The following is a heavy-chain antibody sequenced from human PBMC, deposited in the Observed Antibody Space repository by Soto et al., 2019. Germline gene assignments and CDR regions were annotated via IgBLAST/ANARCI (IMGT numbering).Heavy chain of an antibody. J-gene: IGHJ4*02. Sequence: QVQLQESGPGLVKPSQTLSLTCTVSGGSISSGDYYWSWIRQPPGKGLEWIGYIYSSGSTYYNPSPQXRXTXSXDTSKNQFSLKLSSVTAADTAVYYCARAQGSGFLVSWGQGTLVTVSS. CDR3: ARAQGSGFLVS. D-gene: IGHD3-10*01. CDR1: GGSISSGDYY. CDR2: IYSSGST. V-gene: IGHV4-30-4*01.